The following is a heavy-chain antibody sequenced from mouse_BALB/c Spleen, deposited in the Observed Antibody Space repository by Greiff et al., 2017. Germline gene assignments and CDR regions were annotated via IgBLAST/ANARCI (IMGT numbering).Heavy chain of an antibody. CDR3: ARLGGWDYFDY. D-gene: IGHD2-3*01. J-gene: IGHJ2*01. CDR1: GYSITSDYA. Sequence: ESGPGLVKPSQSLSLTCTVTGYSITSDYAWNWIRQFPGNKLEWMGYISYSGSTSYNPSLKSRISITRDTSKNQFFLQLNSVTTEDTATYYCARLGGWDYFDYWGQGTTLTVSS. V-gene: IGHV3-2*02. CDR2: ISYSGST.